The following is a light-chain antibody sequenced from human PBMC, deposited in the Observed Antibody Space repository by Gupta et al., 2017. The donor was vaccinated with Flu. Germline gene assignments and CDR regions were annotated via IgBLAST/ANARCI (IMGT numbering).Light chain of an antibody. Sequence: SVLTQTPSASGTPGQRVTIACSGTSSNIGSNYVYWYQQLPGTAPKLLIYRNNQRHSGVPDRFSGSKSGTSASLAISGLRSEDEADYYCATWDDSLSGSYVFGAGTKVTVL. J-gene: IGLJ1*01. V-gene: IGLV1-47*01. CDR1: SSNIGSNY. CDR2: RNN. CDR3: ATWDDSLSGSYV.